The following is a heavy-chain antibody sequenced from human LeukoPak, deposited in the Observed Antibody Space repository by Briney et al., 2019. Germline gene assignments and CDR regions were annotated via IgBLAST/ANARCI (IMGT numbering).Heavy chain of an antibody. CDR2: ISAYNGNT. Sequence: ASVKVSCKASGYTFTSYGISWVRQAPGQGLEWMGWISAYNGNTNYAQKLQGRVTMTTDTSTSTAYMELRSLRSDDTAVYYCARQRNWNYVSYYYYMDVWGKGTTVTVSS. CDR3: ARQRNWNYVSYYYYMDV. D-gene: IGHD1-7*01. CDR1: GYTFTSYG. J-gene: IGHJ6*03. V-gene: IGHV1-18*01.